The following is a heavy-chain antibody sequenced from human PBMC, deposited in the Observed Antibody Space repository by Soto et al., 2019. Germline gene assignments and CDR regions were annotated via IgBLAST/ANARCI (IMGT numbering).Heavy chain of an antibody. CDR1: GFTFSDFG. Sequence: GSLRLSCAASGFTFSDFGMHWVRQAPGKGLEWVAIISYDGILKYYADSVKGRFTISRDTSKGAVYLQMNSLTPEDTAVYYCAKDFKVSGGHYGSLNYYYGMDVWGQGTTVTVSS. CDR2: ISYDGILK. CDR3: AKDFKVSGGHYGSLNYYYGMDV. D-gene: IGHD3-10*01. V-gene: IGHV3-30*18. J-gene: IGHJ6*02.